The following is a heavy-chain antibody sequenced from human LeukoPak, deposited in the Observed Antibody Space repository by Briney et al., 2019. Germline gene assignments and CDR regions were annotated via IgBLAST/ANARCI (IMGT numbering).Heavy chain of an antibody. CDR1: GGSISGYY. CDR3: ARDSPGYSSGWYYFDY. CDR2: IYTSGST. V-gene: IGHV4-4*07. J-gene: IGHJ4*02. Sequence: SETLSLTCTVSGGSISGYYWSWIRQPAGKGLEWIGRIYTSGSTNYNPSLKSRVTMSVDTSKNQFSLKLSSVTAADTAVYYCARDSPGYSSGWYYFDYWGRGTLVTVSS. D-gene: IGHD6-19*01.